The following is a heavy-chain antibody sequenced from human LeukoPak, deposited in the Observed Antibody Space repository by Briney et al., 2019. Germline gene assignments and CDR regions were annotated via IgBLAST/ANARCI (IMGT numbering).Heavy chain of an antibody. CDR2: IYYSGST. Sequence: SETLSLTCTVSGGSISSSSYYWGWIRQPPGKGLEWIGSIYYSGSTYYNPSLKSRVTISVDTSKNQFSLKLSSVTAADTAVYYCARDPPRSSSWYPLDYWGQGTLVTVSS. CDR3: ARDPPRSSSWYPLDY. CDR1: GGSISSSSYY. V-gene: IGHV4-39*07. D-gene: IGHD6-13*01. J-gene: IGHJ4*02.